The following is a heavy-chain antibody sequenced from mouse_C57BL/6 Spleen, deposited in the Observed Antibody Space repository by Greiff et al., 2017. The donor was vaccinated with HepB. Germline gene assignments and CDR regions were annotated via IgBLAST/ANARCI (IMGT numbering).Heavy chain of an antibody. J-gene: IGHJ2*01. CDR3: ARGAYYYGSSFFDY. Sequence: EVQLQESGPGLVKPSQSLSLTCSVTGYSITSGYYWNWIRQFPGNKLEWMGYISYDGSNNYNPSLKNRISITRDTSKNQFFLKLNSVTTEDTATYYCARGAYYYGSSFFDYWGQGTTLTVSS. D-gene: IGHD1-1*01. CDR2: ISYDGSN. V-gene: IGHV3-6*01. CDR1: GYSITSGYY.